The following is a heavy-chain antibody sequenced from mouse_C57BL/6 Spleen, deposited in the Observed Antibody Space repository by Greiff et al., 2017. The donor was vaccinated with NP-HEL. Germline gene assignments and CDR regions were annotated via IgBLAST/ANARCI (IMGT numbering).Heavy chain of an antibody. CDR1: GYTFTDYE. D-gene: IGHD1-1*01. J-gene: IGHJ4*01. CDR2: IDPDTGGT. CDR3: TRWTVVATRAMDY. Sequence: VKLQQSGAELVRPGASVTLSCKASGYTFTDYEMHWVKQTPVHGLEWIGSIDPDTGGTAYNQKFKGKAILTADKSSSTAYMELRSLTSEDSAVYYCTRWTVVATRAMDYWGQGTSVTVSS. V-gene: IGHV1-15*01.